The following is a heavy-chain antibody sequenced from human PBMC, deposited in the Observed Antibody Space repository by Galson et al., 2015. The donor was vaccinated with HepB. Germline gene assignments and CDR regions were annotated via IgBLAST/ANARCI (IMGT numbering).Heavy chain of an antibody. D-gene: IGHD3-10*01. CDR3: ARGTAGYYGSGSYEDDAFDI. V-gene: IGHV6-1*01. J-gene: IGHJ3*02. Sequence: CAISGDSVSSNSAAWNWIRQSPSRGLEWRGRKYYRAKGDYDYAVSVKSRITINPNTSKNQFSLQLNSVTPKDTAVYYCARGTAGYYGSGSYEDDAFDIWGQGTMVTVSS. CDR1: GDSVSSNSAA. CDR2: KYYRAKGDY.